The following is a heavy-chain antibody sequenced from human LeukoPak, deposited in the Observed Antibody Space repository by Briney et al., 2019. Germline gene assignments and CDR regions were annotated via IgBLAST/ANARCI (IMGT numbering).Heavy chain of an antibody. V-gene: IGHV1-2*06. D-gene: IGHD3-10*01. CDR1: GYTFTGYY. CDR3: ARDTRLLRFGEFISYFFDY. CDR2: INPNSGGT. Sequence: ASVKVSCKASGYTFTGYYMHWVRQTPGQGLEWMGRINPNSGGTNYAQKFQGRVTMTRDTSISTAYMELSRLRSDDTAVYYCARDTRLLRFGEFISYFFDYWGQGTLVTVSS. J-gene: IGHJ4*02.